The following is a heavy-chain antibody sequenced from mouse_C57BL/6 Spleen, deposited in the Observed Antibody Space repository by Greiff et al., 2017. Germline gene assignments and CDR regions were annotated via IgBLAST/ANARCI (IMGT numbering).Heavy chain of an antibody. CDR1: GYAFSSSW. J-gene: IGHJ2*01. V-gene: IGHV1-82*01. Sequence: QVHVKQSGPELVKPGASVKISCKASGYAFSSSWMNWVKQRPGKGLEWIGRIYPGDGDTNYNGKFKGKATLTADKSSSTAYMQLSSLTSEDSAVYFCASYYGNYCDYWGQGTTLTVSS. D-gene: IGHD2-1*01. CDR2: IYPGDGDT. CDR3: ASYYGNYCDY.